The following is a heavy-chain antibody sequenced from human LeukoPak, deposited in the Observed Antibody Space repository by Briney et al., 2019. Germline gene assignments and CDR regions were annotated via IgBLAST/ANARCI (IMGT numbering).Heavy chain of an antibody. J-gene: IGHJ3*02. Sequence: PGGSLRLSCAVSAFTVSSNYVSWVRQAPGKGLGWVSVIYGGGSTNYADSVKGRFTISRDNSKNTLYLQMNSLRAEDTAVYYCARDHSGSYQRAFDIWGQGTMVTVSS. CDR1: AFTVSSNY. CDR3: ARDHSGSYQRAFDI. CDR2: IYGGGST. V-gene: IGHV3-66*02. D-gene: IGHD1-26*01.